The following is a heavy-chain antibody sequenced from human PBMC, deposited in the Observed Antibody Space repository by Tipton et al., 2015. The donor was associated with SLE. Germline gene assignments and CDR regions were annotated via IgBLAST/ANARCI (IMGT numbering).Heavy chain of an antibody. Sequence: TLSLTCAVSGGSISSSNWWSWVRQPPGKGLEWIGSIYYSGSTYYNPSLKSRVTISVDTSKNQFSLKLGSVTAADTAVYYCARRRESSSSLDYWGQGTLVTVSS. V-gene: IGHV4-4*02. D-gene: IGHD6-6*01. J-gene: IGHJ4*02. CDR2: IYYSGST. CDR3: ARRRESSSSLDY. CDR1: GGSISSSNW.